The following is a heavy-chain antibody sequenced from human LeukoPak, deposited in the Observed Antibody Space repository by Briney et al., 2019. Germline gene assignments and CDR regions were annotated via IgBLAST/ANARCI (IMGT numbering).Heavy chain of an antibody. CDR1: GGSISSYY. Sequence: PSETLSLTCTVSGGSISSYYWSWIRQPPGKGLEWIGYIYYSGSTNYNPSLKSRVTISVDTSKNQFSLKLSSVTAADTAVYYCAGHGGYSSGSVPYYWGQGTLVTVSS. J-gene: IGHJ4*02. D-gene: IGHD6-19*01. V-gene: IGHV4-59*08. CDR2: IYYSGST. CDR3: AGHGGYSSGSVPYY.